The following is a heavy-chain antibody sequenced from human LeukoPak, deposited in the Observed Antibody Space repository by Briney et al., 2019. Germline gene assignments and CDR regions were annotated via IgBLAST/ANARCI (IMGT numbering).Heavy chain of an antibody. CDR2: ISGSGGST. J-gene: IGHJ4*02. D-gene: IGHD3-22*01. V-gene: IGHV3-23*01. Sequence: GGSLRLSCAASGFTFSSYWMSWVRQAPGKGLEWVSAISGSGGSTYYADSVKGRFTISRDNSKNTLYLQMNSLRAEDTAVYYCATSSRASSGYSSLWGQGTLVTVSS. CDR3: ATSSRASSGYSSL. CDR1: GFTFSSYW.